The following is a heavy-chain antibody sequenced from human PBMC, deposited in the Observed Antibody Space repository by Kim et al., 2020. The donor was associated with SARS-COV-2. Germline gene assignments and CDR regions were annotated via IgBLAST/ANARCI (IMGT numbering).Heavy chain of an antibody. V-gene: IGHV3-48*03. CDR1: GFTFSSYE. J-gene: IGHJ3*02. CDR2: ISSSGSTI. D-gene: IGHD6-6*01. CDR3: AREVIAARTDAFDI. Sequence: GGSLRLFCAASGFTFSSYEMNWVRQAPGKGLEWVSYISSSGSTIYYADSVKGRFTISRDNAKNSLYLQMNSLRAEDTAVYYCAREVIAARTDAFDIWGQGTMVTVSS.